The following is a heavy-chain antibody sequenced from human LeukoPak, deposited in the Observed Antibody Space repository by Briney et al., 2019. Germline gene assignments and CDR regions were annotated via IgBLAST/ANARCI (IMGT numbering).Heavy chain of an antibody. Sequence: SETLSLTCAVYGGSFSGYYWSWLRQPPGKGLEWIGEINHSGSTNYNPSLKSRVTISVDTSKNQFSLRPSSVTAADTAVYYCARRYCSSTSCHPVYWGQGTLVTVSS. CDR2: INHSGST. D-gene: IGHD2-2*01. V-gene: IGHV4-34*01. CDR3: ARRYCSSTSCHPVY. CDR1: GGSFSGYY. J-gene: IGHJ4*02.